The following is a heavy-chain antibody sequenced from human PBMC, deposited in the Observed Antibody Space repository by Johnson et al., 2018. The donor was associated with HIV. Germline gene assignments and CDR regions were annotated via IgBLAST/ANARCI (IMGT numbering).Heavy chain of an antibody. V-gene: IGHV3-66*02. CDR1: GFTVSSNY. CDR3: ARDWPPRPSITMTLDAFDI. CDR2: IGGSGGST. D-gene: IGHD3-22*01. Sequence: VQLVESGGGLVQPGGSLRLSCAASGFTVSSNYMSWVRQAPGKGLEWVSAIGGSGGSTYYVDSVMGRFPISSDNSKSMLHLQMNSLRTDDAAVYYCARDWPPRPSITMTLDAFDIWGQGTMVTVSS. J-gene: IGHJ3*02.